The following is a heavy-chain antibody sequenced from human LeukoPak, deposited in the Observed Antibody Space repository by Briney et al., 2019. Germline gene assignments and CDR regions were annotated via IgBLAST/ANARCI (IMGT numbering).Heavy chain of an antibody. CDR2: IFGSGGSA. Sequence: GGSLRLSCAASGFTFNTYAMYWVRQAPGKGLEWVPGIFGSGGSAHYADSVEGRFTISRDNSKNTVYLQMDSLRVEDTAVYYCGKTTIGYSSGRYPGWPVDSWGQGTLVTVSS. CDR1: GFTFNTYA. D-gene: IGHD6-19*01. V-gene: IGHV3-23*01. CDR3: GKTTIGYSSGRYPGWPVDS. J-gene: IGHJ4*02.